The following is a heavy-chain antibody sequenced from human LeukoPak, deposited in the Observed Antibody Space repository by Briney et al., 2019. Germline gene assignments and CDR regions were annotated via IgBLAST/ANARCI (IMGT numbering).Heavy chain of an antibody. CDR3: ATYSFDRGYYFDY. D-gene: IGHD3-22*01. Sequence: GGSLRLSCGASGFTFDDFDMGWVRQVPGQGLKWFSGINWNGGRIIYADSVKGRFTISRDNAKNSLYLQMNSLRAEDTALYYCATYSFDRGYYFDYWGQGTLVTVSS. CDR1: GFTFDDFD. V-gene: IGHV3-20*04. J-gene: IGHJ4*02. CDR2: INWNGGRI.